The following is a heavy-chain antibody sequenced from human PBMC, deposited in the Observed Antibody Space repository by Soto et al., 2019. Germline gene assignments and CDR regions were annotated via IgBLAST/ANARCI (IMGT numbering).Heavy chain of an antibody. CDR1: GCTFSSYW. J-gene: IGHJ4*02. CDR3: ARHVDTDMATIFY. Sequence: GSLILSCSASGCTFSSYWMSWVRQAPGKGLEWVANIKQDGSEKYYVDSVKGRFTISRDNAKNSLYLQVNSLRAEDTAVYYCARHVDTDMATIFYWGQGTMVTVPS. D-gene: IGHD5-18*01. CDR2: IKQDGSEK. V-gene: IGHV3-7*03.